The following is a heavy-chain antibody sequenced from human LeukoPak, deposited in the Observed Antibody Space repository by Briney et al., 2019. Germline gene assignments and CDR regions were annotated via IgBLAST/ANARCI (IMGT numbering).Heavy chain of an antibody. J-gene: IGHJ4*02. D-gene: IGHD3-9*01. V-gene: IGHV4-39*01. CDR3: ARPSDPTYYDILTGYSDYYFDY. Sequence: SETLPLTCTVSGGSISSSSYYWGWIRQPPGKGLEWIGSIYYSGSTYYNPSLKSRVTISVDTSKNQFSLKLSSVTAADTAVYYCARPSDPTYYDILTGYSDYYFDYWGQGTLVTVSS. CDR2: IYYSGST. CDR1: GGSISSSSYY.